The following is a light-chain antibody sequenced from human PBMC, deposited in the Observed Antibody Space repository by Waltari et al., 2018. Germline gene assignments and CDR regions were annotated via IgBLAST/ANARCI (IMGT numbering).Light chain of an antibody. J-gene: IGKJ1*01. CDR1: QSVSKY. V-gene: IGKV3-20*01. Sequence: EIVLTQSPGTLSLSPGERATLPCRASQSVSKYLAWYPQKPGQAPRLLIYDASTRSTSIPDRFSGSGCGTYCSLTISRLWPEDFAVYYWQKYGTLPATFGQGPKVQ. CDR3: QKYGTLPAT. CDR2: DAS.